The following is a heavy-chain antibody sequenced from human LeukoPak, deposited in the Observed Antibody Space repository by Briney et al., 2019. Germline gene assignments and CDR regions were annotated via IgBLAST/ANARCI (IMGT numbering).Heavy chain of an antibody. CDR2: ISSSSSTI. Sequence: GGSLRLSCAASGFTFSSYSMNWVRQAPGKGLEWVSYISSSSSTIYYADSVKGRFTISRDNSKNTLYLQMNSLRAEDTAVYYCAKEPPIAAAGKGYFDYWXXXTLVTVSS. D-gene: IGHD6-13*01. CDR1: GFTFSSYS. CDR3: AKEPPIAAAGKGYFDY. V-gene: IGHV3-48*01. J-gene: IGHJ4*01.